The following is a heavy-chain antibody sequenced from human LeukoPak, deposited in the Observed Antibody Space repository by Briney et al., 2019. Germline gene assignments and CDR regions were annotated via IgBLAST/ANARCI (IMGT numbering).Heavy chain of an antibody. Sequence: GGSLRLSCAASGFTFSSSAMHWVRQAPGKGLEWVSGISWNSGSIGYADSVKGRFTISRDNAKNSLYLQMNSLRAEDTALYYCAKDHNYDFWSGQGFDYWGQGTPVTVSS. CDR1: GFTFSSSA. J-gene: IGHJ4*02. D-gene: IGHD3-3*01. CDR2: ISWNSGSI. V-gene: IGHV3-9*01. CDR3: AKDHNYDFWSGQGFDY.